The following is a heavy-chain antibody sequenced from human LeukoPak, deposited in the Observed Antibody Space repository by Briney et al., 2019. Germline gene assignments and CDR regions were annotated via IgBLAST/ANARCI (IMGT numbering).Heavy chain of an antibody. V-gene: IGHV3-48*01. Sequence: PGGSLRLSCAASGFTFSSYSMNWVRQAPGKGLEWVSFVTSSSTTIYYADSVKGRFTISRDNAKNSLYLQMNSLRAEDTAVYYCATAGGHWGQGTLVTVSS. J-gene: IGHJ4*02. CDR3: ATAGGH. CDR1: GFTFSSYS. CDR2: VTSSSTTI. D-gene: IGHD6-19*01.